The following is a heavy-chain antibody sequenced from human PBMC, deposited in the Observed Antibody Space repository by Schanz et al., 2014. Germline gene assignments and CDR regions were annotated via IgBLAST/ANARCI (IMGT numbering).Heavy chain of an antibody. CDR1: GFTFSDAW. CDR3: TTGQLWSGGAFDL. Sequence: EVQLAESGGGLVMPGGFLRLSCAASGFTFSDAWMSWVRQAPGKGLEWVGRIKSKFDGATTDYVAPVKGRFSISRDDSTNTLYLQMSSLKMEDTAVYYCTTGQLWSGGAFDLWGQGALVTVSS. D-gene: IGHD3-10*01. J-gene: IGHJ5*02. CDR2: IKSKFDGATT. V-gene: IGHV3-15*01.